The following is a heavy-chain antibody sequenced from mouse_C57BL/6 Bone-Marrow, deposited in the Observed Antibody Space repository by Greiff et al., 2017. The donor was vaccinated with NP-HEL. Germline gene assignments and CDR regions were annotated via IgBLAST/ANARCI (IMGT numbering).Heavy chain of an antibody. CDR2: IDPSDSYT. D-gene: IGHD1-1*01. CDR3: ARKAYYGRSYEFDY. V-gene: IGHV1-50*01. CDR1: GYTFTTYW. J-gene: IGHJ3*01. Sequence: QVQLQQPGAELVKPGASVKLSCKASGYTFTTYWMQWVKQRPGQGLEWIGEIDPSDSYTNYTQKFKGKATLTVDTSSRTAIMQLSSLTAEDSAVYYCARKAYYGRSYEFDYWGQGTLVTVSA.